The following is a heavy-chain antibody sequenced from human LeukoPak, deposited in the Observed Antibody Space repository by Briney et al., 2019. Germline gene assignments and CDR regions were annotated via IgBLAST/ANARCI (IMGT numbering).Heavy chain of an antibody. J-gene: IGHJ4*02. CDR1: EFKFSTYG. V-gene: IGHV3-30*03. CDR3: AREKYCTETDCLHGRFYFDY. Sequence: GGSLRLSCAASEFKFSTYGMHWVRQAPGKGLEWGAVISFDGRSHNYADSVKGRFTISRDNSRNTLDLQMNSLRAEDTAVYFCAREKYCTETDCLHGRFYFDYWGQGTLVTVSS. D-gene: IGHD2-8*02. CDR2: ISFDGRSH.